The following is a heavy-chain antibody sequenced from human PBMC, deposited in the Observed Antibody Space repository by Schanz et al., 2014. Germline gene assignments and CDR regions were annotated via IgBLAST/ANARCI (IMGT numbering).Heavy chain of an antibody. Sequence: QVQLQESGPGLVKPSETLSLTCTVSGGSISSYYWSWIRQPAGKGLEWIGRIYTSGSTNYNPSLKSRVTMSVDTSKTQFSLKLSSVTAADTAVYYCARTRTTGTTFTWFDPWGQGTLVTVSS. V-gene: IGHV4-4*07. J-gene: IGHJ5*02. CDR3: ARTRTTGTTFTWFDP. CDR2: IYTSGST. CDR1: GGSISSYY. D-gene: IGHD1-1*01.